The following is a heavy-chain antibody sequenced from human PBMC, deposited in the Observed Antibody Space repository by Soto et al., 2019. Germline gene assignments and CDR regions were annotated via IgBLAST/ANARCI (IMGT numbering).Heavy chain of an antibody. CDR3: GRILPPATFDY. CDR1: GYTFTSYY. V-gene: IGHV1-46*03. J-gene: IGHJ4*02. CDR2: INASGGRT. Sequence: QVQLVQSGAEVKKPGASVKVSCKASGYTFTSYYVHWIRQAPGQGLEWMGIINASGGRTTYAPKLQGRVAMTRDTSTSTVYMELSSLTSQHTATYFCGRILPPATFDYWGQGTLVTVSS. D-gene: IGHD2-21*02.